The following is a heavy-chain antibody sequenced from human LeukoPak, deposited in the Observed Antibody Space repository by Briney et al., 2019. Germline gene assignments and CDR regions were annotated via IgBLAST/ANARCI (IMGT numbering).Heavy chain of an antibody. Sequence: GGSLRLSRAASGFTFDDYAMHWVRQAPGKGLEWVSLISGDGGSTYYADSVKGRFTISRDNSKNSLYLQMNSLRTEDTALYYCAKDWGAYYDSSGFYSGDFDYWGQGTLVTVSS. CDR3: AKDWGAYYDSSGFYSGDFDY. V-gene: IGHV3-43*02. D-gene: IGHD3-22*01. J-gene: IGHJ4*02. CDR2: ISGDGGST. CDR1: GFTFDDYA.